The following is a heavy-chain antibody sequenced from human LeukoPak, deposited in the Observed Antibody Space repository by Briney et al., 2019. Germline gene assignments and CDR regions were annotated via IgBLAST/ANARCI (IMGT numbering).Heavy chain of an antibody. D-gene: IGHD6-19*01. Sequence: ASVKVSCKASGYTFTGYYMHWVRQAPGQGLEWMGWIIPNSGGTNYAQKFQGRVTMTRDTSISTAYMELSRLRSDDTAVYYCARERGNSGHKSYYDYYMDVWGKGTTVAVSS. J-gene: IGHJ6*03. CDR2: IIPNSGGT. CDR3: ARERGNSGHKSYYDYYMDV. CDR1: GYTFTGYY. V-gene: IGHV1-2*02.